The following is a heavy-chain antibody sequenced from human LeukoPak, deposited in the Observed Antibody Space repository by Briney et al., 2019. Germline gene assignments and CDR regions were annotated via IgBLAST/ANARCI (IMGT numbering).Heavy chain of an antibody. V-gene: IGHV1-69*04. Sequence: SVKVSCKASGGTFNSYAISWVRQAPGQGLEWMGRIIPILGIANYAQKFQGRVTITADKSTSTAYMELSSLRSEDTAVYYCARGLVVPAAPGDYYYGMDVWGQGTTVTVSS. D-gene: IGHD2-2*01. CDR2: IIPILGIA. J-gene: IGHJ6*02. CDR3: ARGLVVPAAPGDYYYGMDV. CDR1: GGTFNSYA.